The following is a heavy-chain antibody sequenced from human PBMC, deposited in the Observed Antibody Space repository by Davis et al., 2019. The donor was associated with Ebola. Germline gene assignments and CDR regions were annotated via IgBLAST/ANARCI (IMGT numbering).Heavy chain of an antibody. CDR1: GYTFITYA. J-gene: IGHJ6*02. CDR3: ARASHCSGGSCLYYYGMDV. Sequence: ASVTVSCKASGYTFITYAMNWVRQAPGQGLEWMGWINTNTGNPTYAQGFTGRFVFSLDTSVSTAYLQISSLKAEDTAVYYCARASHCSGGSCLYYYGMDVWGQGTTVTVSS. D-gene: IGHD2-15*01. CDR2: INTNTGNP. V-gene: IGHV7-4-1*02.